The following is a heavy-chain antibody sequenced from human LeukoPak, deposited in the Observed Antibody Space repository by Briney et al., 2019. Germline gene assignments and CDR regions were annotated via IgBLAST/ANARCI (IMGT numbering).Heavy chain of an antibody. CDR2: IIPIFGTA. CDR3: ARAREFKDYSNSHDGPYYYYMDV. CDR1: GGTFSSYA. J-gene: IGHJ6*03. D-gene: IGHD4-11*01. Sequence: SVKVSCKASGGTFSSYAISWVRQAPGQGLEWMGGIIPIFGTANYAQKFQGRVTITADESTSTAYMELSSLRSEDTAVYYCARAREFKDYSNSHDGPYYYYMDVWGKGTTVTVSS. V-gene: IGHV1-69*13.